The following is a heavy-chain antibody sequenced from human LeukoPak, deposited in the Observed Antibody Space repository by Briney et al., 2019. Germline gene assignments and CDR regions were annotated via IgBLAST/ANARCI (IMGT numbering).Heavy chain of an antibody. V-gene: IGHV1-69*13. Sequence: SVKVSCKASGYTFSSYAISWVRQAPGQGLEWMGGIIPIFGTANYAQKFQGRVTITADESTSTAYMELSSLRSEDTAVYYCARDLEYSYGYGGILGYWGQGTLVTVSS. CDR3: ARDLEYSYGYGGILGY. CDR2: IIPIFGTA. D-gene: IGHD5-18*01. J-gene: IGHJ4*02. CDR1: GYTFSSYA.